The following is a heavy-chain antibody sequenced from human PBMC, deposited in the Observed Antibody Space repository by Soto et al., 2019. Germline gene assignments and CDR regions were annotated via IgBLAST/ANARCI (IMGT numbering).Heavy chain of an antibody. J-gene: IGHJ4*02. Sequence: QVQLQQWGAGLLKPSETLSLTCAVYGGSFSGYYWSWIRQPPGKGLEWIGEINHSGSTNYNPSLKSRVPISVDTSKNQFSLKLSSVTAADTAVYYCANQENSSSSVDYWGQGTLVTVSS. CDR3: ANQENSSSSVDY. CDR1: GGSFSGYY. CDR2: INHSGST. D-gene: IGHD6-6*01. V-gene: IGHV4-34*01.